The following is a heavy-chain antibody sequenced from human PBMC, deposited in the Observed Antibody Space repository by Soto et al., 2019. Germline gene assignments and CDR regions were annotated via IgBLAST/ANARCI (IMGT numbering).Heavy chain of an antibody. D-gene: IGHD3-10*02. CDR1: GGSISSSSYY. Sequence: PSETLSLTCTVSGGSISSSSYYWGWIRQPPGKGLEWIGSIYYSGSTYYNPSLKSRVTISVDTSKNQFSLKLSSVTAADTAVYYCARHVSDYYVPGEFDYWGQGTLVTVSS. CDR2: IYYSGST. J-gene: IGHJ4*02. CDR3: ARHVSDYYVPGEFDY. V-gene: IGHV4-39*01.